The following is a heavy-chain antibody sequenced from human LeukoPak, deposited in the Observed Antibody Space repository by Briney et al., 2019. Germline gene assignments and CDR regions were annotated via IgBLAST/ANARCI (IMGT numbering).Heavy chain of an antibody. D-gene: IGHD3-16*01. J-gene: IGHJ4*02. CDR1: GYTFNSYG. CDR3: VRVLTVDHYCDY. Sequence: ASVTLSCKASGYTFNSYGISWVRQAPGQGLEWMGWISAYNGNTNYAQTLKGRVTITTDTSTSTVYMELRSLRSDDTAGYYCVRVLTVDHYCDYWGQGTLDTLSS. CDR2: ISAYNGNT. V-gene: IGHV1-18*01.